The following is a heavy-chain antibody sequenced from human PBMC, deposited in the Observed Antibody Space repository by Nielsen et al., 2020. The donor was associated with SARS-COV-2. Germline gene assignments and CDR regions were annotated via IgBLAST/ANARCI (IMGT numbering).Heavy chain of an antibody. CDR1: GFTFSEFY. CDR3: ARVARGETGFDAFDI. Sequence: GGSLRLSCEGSGFTFSEFYMSWIRQAPGKGLEWVTHMSRSGARTKSADPVKGRFTISRDNAKNSVYLQMNSLRPDDTAVYYCARVARGETGFDAFDIWGQGTMVTVSS. CDR2: MSRSGART. D-gene: IGHD3-10*01. J-gene: IGHJ3*02. V-gene: IGHV3-11*05.